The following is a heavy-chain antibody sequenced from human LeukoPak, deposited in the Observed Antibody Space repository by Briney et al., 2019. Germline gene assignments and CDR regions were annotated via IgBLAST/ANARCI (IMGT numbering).Heavy chain of an antibody. Sequence: SVGVFFMASGGIFSSYAIRWVRQAPGQGLEWMGGIIPIFGSENYAQKFQDRVTITADESTSTAYMELSSLRSEDTAVYYCARKKWELHLKYGMDVWGQGTTVTVSS. D-gene: IGHD1-26*01. CDR1: GGIFSSYA. CDR3: ARKKWELHLKYGMDV. CDR2: IIPIFGSE. V-gene: IGHV1-69*13. J-gene: IGHJ6*02.